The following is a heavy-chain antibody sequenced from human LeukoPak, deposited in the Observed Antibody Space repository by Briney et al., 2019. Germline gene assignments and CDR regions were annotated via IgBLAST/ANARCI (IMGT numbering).Heavy chain of an antibody. V-gene: IGHV4-34*01. CDR3: ARRGVTTPVFDY. CDR2: VNHSGST. D-gene: IGHD4-17*01. CDR1: GGSFSGYY. J-gene: IGHJ4*02. Sequence: SETLSLTCAVYGGSFSGYYWSWIRQPPGKGLEWIGEVNHSGSTNYNPSLKSRVTISVDTSKNQFSLKLSSVTAADTAVYYCARRGVTTPVFDYWGRGTLVSVFS.